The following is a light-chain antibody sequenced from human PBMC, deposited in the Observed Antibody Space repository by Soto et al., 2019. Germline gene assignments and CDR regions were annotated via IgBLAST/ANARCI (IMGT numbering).Light chain of an antibody. CDR3: CLYAVTFYV. J-gene: IGLJ1*01. CDR1: SSDVGTYDF. Sequence: QSMRTQPRCVSGSPGQSVTISCTGTSSDVGTYDFVSWYQQHPGKAPRLMIFDVSERPSGVPDRFSGSKSGNTASLTISGLQAEDEADYYCCLYAVTFYVFGTRTKVTVL. V-gene: IGLV2-11*01. CDR2: DVS.